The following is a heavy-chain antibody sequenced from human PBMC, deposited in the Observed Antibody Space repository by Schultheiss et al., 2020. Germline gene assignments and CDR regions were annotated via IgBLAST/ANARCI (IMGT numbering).Heavy chain of an antibody. V-gene: IGHV4-59*01. CDR3: VRVCRASQSCYFDS. Sequence: SETLAFTCTVSGGSISSYYWSWIRQPPGKGLECVGFVHHSGSTNYCPSLKGRVSMSLDTSKSQFSLKVTSVTAADTAVYYCVRVCRASQSCYFDSWGQGALVTVSS. CDR2: VHHSGST. J-gene: IGHJ4*02. CDR1: GGSISSYY.